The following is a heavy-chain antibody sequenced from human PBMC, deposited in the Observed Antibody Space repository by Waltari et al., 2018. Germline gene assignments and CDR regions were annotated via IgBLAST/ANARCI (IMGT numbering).Heavy chain of an antibody. CDR1: GFTVSSNY. D-gene: IGHD3-22*01. J-gene: IGHJ4*02. V-gene: IGHV3-53*01. CDR3: ARAYYYDSSGYSSYY. CDR2: IYSGGST. Sequence: EVQLVESGGGLIQPGGSLRLSCAASGFTVSSNYMRWVREAPGKGLEWVSVIYSGGSTYYADSVKGRFTISRDNSKNTLYLQMNSLRAEDTAVYYCARAYYYDSSGYSSYYWGQGTLVTVSS.